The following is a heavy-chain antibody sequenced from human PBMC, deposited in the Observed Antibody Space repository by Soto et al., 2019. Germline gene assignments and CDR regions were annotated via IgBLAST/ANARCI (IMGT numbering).Heavy chain of an antibody. CDR2: ICYVGSNK. Sequence: QVKLVESGGGVVQPVRSLRLYCAASGFTFRSYGMHWVRQAPGKGLEWVAVICYVGSNKYYADSVKGRFTISRDNSKNTLYLQMKSLRAEDTAVYYYARDFERGYSYGLDYWGQGTLVTVSS. V-gene: IGHV3-33*01. CDR1: GFTFRSYG. D-gene: IGHD5-18*01. CDR3: ARDFERGYSYGLDY. J-gene: IGHJ4*02.